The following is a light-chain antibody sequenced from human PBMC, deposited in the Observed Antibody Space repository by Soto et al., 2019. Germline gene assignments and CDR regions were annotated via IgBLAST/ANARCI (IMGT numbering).Light chain of an antibody. CDR1: QGIRSW. CDR2: AAS. J-gene: IGKJ3*01. Sequence: DIQMTQSPSYVSASIGDRVTITCRASQGIRSWLAWYQQKPGKAPKLLIYAASSLRSGVPSRFSGGGSGTDFPLTISSLQAEVFANYFCQQANSFPFTFGPGTKVDVK. CDR3: QQANSFPFT. V-gene: IGKV1-12*01.